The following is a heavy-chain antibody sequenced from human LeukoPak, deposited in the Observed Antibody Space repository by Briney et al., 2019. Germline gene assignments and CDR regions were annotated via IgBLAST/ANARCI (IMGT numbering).Heavy chain of an antibody. D-gene: IGHD3-10*01. CDR2: ISTTSTYT. CDR1: GFTFSDYY. Sequence: PGGSLRLSCAASGFTFSDYYMSYIRQAPGKGLEWVSYISTTSTYTDYADSVRGRFTISRDNAKNLLYLQMNSLRPEDTAVYYCARDFTRGDDYWGQGTLVTVSS. J-gene: IGHJ4*02. V-gene: IGHV3-11*05. CDR3: ARDFTRGDDY.